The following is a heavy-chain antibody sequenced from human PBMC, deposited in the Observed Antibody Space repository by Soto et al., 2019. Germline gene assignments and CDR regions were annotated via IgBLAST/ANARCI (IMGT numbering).Heavy chain of an antibody. CDR1: GFTFSSYA. CDR3: AKVPFGLPGYFDY. Sequence: EVQLLESGGGLVQPGGSLRLSCAASGFTFSSYAMSWVRQAPGKGLQWVSALSGSGGSTYYADSVKGRFTISRDNSKNTLYLQMNRLRAEDTAVYYCAKVPFGLPGYFDYWCQGTLVTVSS. V-gene: IGHV3-23*01. J-gene: IGHJ4*02. CDR2: LSGSGGST. D-gene: IGHD7-27*01.